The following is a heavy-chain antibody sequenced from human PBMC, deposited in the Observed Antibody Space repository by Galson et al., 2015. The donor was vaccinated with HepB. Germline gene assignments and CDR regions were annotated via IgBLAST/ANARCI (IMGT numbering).Heavy chain of an antibody. CDR1: GFTFSSYS. J-gene: IGHJ3*02. V-gene: IGHV3-21*01. CDR3: AGDFSRSSGWYAPDAFDI. D-gene: IGHD6-19*01. Sequence: SLRLSCAASGFTFSSYSMNWVRQAPGKGLEWVSSISSSSSYIYYADSVKGRFTISRDNAKNSLYLQMNSLRAEDTAVYYCAGDFSRSSGWYAPDAFDIWGQGTMVTVSS. CDR2: ISSSSSYI.